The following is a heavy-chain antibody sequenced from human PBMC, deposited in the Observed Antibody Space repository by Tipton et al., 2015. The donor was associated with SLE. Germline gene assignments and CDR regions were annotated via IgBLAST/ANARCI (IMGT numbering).Heavy chain of an antibody. V-gene: IGHV3-23*01. CDR1: GFTFSTYP. CDR3: ATGGSSRPFDY. D-gene: IGHD3-10*01. CDR2: ISPSGGST. Sequence: SLRLSCAASGFTFSTYPMSWVRQAAGKGLEWVSGISPSGGSTYYPDSVEGRFTISRDNAKNTLFLQINSLRAEDTALYYCATGGSSRPFDYWGQGTVVTVSS. J-gene: IGHJ4*02.